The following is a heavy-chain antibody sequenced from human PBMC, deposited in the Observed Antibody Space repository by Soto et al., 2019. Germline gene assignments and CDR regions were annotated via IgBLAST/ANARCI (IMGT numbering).Heavy chain of an antibody. CDR2: IYHSGST. D-gene: IGHD1-26*01. J-gene: IGHJ6*02. CDR3: ARVSGSYYYGMDV. Sequence: QVQLQESGPGLVKPSGTLSLTCAVSGGSISSSNWWSWVRQPPGKGLEWIGEIYHSGSTNYNPSPTSRATXSXDXAKTQFSLELRSVTAAGTAVSYCARVSGSYYYGMDVWGQGTTVTVSS. CDR1: GGSISSSNW. V-gene: IGHV4-4*02.